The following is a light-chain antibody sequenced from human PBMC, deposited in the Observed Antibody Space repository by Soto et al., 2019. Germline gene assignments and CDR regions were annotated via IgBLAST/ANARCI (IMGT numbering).Light chain of an antibody. Sequence: EIVLTQSPGTLSLSPGERATLSCRASQSVSSSYLAWYQQKLSQAPRLLIYGASSRATGIPDRFSGSGSGTEFTLTISRLEPEDFALYYCQQYGSSPRTFGQGTQVEIK. CDR1: QSVSSSY. J-gene: IGKJ1*01. CDR3: QQYGSSPRT. CDR2: GAS. V-gene: IGKV3-20*01.